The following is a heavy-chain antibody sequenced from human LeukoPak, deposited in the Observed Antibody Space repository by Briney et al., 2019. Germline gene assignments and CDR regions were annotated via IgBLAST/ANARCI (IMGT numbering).Heavy chain of an antibody. CDR3: ARDPGVVAFHYFDY. V-gene: IGHV3-23*01. CDR2: IGGSGGST. Sequence: GGSLRLSCAASGFTFSSHAMGWVRQAPGKGLEWVSAIGGSGGSTYYADSVRGRFTISRDNSKNTLYLQMNSLRAEDTALYYCARDPGVVAFHYFDYWGQGTLVTVSS. D-gene: IGHD3-3*01. CDR1: GFTFSSHA. J-gene: IGHJ4*02.